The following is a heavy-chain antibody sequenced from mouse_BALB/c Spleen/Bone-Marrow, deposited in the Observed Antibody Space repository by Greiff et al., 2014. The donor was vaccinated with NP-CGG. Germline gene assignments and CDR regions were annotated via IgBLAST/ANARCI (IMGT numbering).Heavy chain of an antibody. CDR3: ARDYANTAWFAS. Sequence: VQLQQPGAELVKPGASVKLSCTPSGFNIKDTHMHWVKQRPEQGLEWIGRIDPVNGNTKYDPNFQGKATITADTSSNTAYLQLSSLTSEDTAVYYCARDYANTAWFASWGQGTLVTVS. CDR2: IDPVNGNT. CDR1: GFNIKDTH. V-gene: IGHV14-3*02. D-gene: IGHD1-1*01. J-gene: IGHJ3*01.